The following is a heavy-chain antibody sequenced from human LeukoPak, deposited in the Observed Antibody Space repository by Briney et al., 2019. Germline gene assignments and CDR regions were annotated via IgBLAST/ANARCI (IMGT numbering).Heavy chain of an antibody. V-gene: IGHV3-23*01. CDR2: ISGGGGST. D-gene: IGHD3-10*01. J-gene: IGHJ4*02. CDR1: GFTFSTYA. CDR3: ARKSASGNYPLDY. Sequence: GGTLRLSCAASGFTFSTYAMSWVRQAPGKGLEWVSGISGGGGSTYYADSVKGRFTISRDNAKNTVFLQMSSLRAEDTALYYCARKSASGNYPLDYWGQGTLVTVSS.